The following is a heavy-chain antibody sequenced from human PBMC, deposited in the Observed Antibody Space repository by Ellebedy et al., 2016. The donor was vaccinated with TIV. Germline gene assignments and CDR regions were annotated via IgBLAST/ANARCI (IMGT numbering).Heavy chain of an antibody. V-gene: IGHV3-33*01. J-gene: IGHJ4*02. Sequence: PGGSLRLSCAASGFSFSSYGMHWVRQAPGKGLEWVAVIRYDGSRNYYADSVKGRFTISRDNSKNTLYVQMNRLRAEDTAVYYCARDYRYDYWGQGTLVTVSS. CDR2: IRYDGSRN. CDR3: ARDYRYDY. CDR1: GFSFSSYG. D-gene: IGHD1-26*01.